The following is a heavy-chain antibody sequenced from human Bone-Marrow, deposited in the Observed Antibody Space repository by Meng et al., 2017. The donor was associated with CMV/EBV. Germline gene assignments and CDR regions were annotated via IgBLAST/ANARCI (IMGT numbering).Heavy chain of an antibody. CDR3: ARDIVIGGAYYYYYGMDV. CDR2: ISYDGSNK. V-gene: IGHV3-30*04. D-gene: IGHD2-15*01. CDR1: GFTFSSYA. Sequence: GESLKISCAASGFTFSSYAMHWVRQAPGKGLEWVAVISYDGSNKYYADSVKGRFTISRDNSKNTLYLQINSLRAEDTAVYYCARDIVIGGAYYYYYGMDVWGQGTTVTVSS. J-gene: IGHJ6*02.